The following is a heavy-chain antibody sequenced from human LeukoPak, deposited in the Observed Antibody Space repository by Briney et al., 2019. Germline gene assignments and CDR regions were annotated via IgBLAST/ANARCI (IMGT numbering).Heavy chain of an antibody. V-gene: IGHV4-61*02. Sequence: SETLSLTCTVSGGSISSGSYYWSWIRQPAGKGLEWIGRIYTSGSTNYNPSLKSRVTISVDTSKNQFSLKLSSVTAADTAVYYCAREGLEGDYWGQGTLVTVSS. J-gene: IGHJ4*02. CDR2: IYTSGST. CDR3: AREGLEGDY. CDR1: GGSISSGSYY. D-gene: IGHD1-1*01.